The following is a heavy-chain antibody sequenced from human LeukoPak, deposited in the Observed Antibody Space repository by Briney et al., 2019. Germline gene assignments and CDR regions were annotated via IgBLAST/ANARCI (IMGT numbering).Heavy chain of an antibody. V-gene: IGHV4-31*03. Sequence: PSQTLSLTCTVSGDSINIDVYSWNWIRQHPGKGLEWIGYISYSGSTYYIPSLKSRLSISVDPSKNQFSLRLTSVTAADTAVYYCARAHDAFDIWGQGTMVTVSS. CDR3: ARAHDAFDI. CDR2: ISYSGST. J-gene: IGHJ3*02. CDR1: GDSINIDVYS.